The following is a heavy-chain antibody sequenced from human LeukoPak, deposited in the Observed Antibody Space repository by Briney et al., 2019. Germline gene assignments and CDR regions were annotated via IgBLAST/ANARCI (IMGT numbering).Heavy chain of an antibody. Sequence: PGGSLRLSCAASGFTFSYYGMHWVRQAPGKGLEWVAFIRYDGSNQYYADSVKGRFTISRDNSKNTLYLQMNSLRAEDTAVYYCARARQLRSSYYYYYMDVWGKGTTVTVSS. V-gene: IGHV3-30*02. CDR2: IRYDGSNQ. CDR1: GFTFSYYG. J-gene: IGHJ6*03. CDR3: ARARQLRSSYYYYYMDV. D-gene: IGHD3-3*01.